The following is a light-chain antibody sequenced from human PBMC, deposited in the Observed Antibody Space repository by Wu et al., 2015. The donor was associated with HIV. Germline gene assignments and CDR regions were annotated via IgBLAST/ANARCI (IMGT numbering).Light chain of an antibody. J-gene: IGKJ5*01. CDR1: QSVGTSY. CDR2: GTS. CDR3: QQYGSYPIT. V-gene: IGKV3-20*01. Sequence: EIVLTQSPGTLSLSPGERATLSCRASQSVGTSYVAWYQQKPGQAPRLLLYGTSNRATDIPDRFSGSGSGADFTLTISRLEPEDFAVYSCQQYGSYPITFGQGTRLEIK.